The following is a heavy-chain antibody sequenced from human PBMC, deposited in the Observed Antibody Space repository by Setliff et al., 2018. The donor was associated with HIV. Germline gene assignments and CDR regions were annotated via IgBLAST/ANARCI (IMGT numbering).Heavy chain of an antibody. V-gene: IGHV1-2*06. CDR2: INPNSGST. D-gene: IGHD2-8*01. CDR3: ATKVYCTNGVCLDAFDI. CDR1: GCTFTAYY. J-gene: IGHJ3*02. Sequence: ASVKVSCKASGCTFTAYYMHWVRQAPGQGLECMGRINPNSGSTNYAQKFQGRVTMTRDTSISTVYLDLSRLRSDDTPVYYCATKVYCTNGVCLDAFDIWGQGTKVTVSS.